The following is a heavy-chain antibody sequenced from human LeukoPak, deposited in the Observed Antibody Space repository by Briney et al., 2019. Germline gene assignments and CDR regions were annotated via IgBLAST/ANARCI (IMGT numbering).Heavy chain of an antibody. D-gene: IGHD3-10*01. CDR1: GYTFTGYY. V-gene: IGHV1-2*04. CDR3: ARDVYYYGSGSYLFDP. Sequence: GASVKVSCKASGYTFTGYYMHWVRQAPRQGLEWMGWINPNSGGTNYAQKFQGWVTMTRGTSISTAYMELSRLRSDDTAVYYCARDVYYYGSGSYLFDPWGQGTLVTVSS. CDR2: INPNSGGT. J-gene: IGHJ5*02.